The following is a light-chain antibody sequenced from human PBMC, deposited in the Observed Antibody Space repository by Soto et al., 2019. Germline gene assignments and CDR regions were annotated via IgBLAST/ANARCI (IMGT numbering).Light chain of an antibody. J-gene: IGKJ1*01. CDR3: QQYDNLPRT. Sequence: DIQMTQSPSSLSASVGDRVTITCQASQDISNYLNWYQQKPGKAPKLLIYYASNLETGVPSRFSGSGSGTDFTFTISSLQPEDIATYYCQQYDNLPRTFGQGTTVEIK. CDR2: YAS. CDR1: QDISNY. V-gene: IGKV1-33*01.